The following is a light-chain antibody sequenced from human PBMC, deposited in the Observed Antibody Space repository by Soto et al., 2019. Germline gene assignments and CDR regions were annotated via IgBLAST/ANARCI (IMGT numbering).Light chain of an antibody. CDR1: QSVSYN. Sequence: EIVMTQSPPTLSVSPGETATLSCRASQSVSYNLAWYQQKPGQGPRLVIYGAFSRATGIPARFSGSGSGTEFTLTISSLQSEDFAVYYCQQYKNWPPLTFGGGTKVEIK. CDR3: QQYKNWPPLT. J-gene: IGKJ4*01. CDR2: GAF. V-gene: IGKV3-15*01.